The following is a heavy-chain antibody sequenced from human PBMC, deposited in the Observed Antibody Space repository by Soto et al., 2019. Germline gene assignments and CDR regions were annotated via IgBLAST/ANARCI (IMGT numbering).Heavy chain of an antibody. CDR3: ARLESRSGWFPDS. CDR2: ISGSGDTT. D-gene: IGHD6-19*01. Sequence: GGSLRLSCAASGFTFSNNAMSWVRQAPGKGLEWVSPISGSGDTTYYADSVKGRFTISRDNSKNALYLQMNSLRAEDTAVYYCARLESRSGWFPDSWGQGTLVTVSS. V-gene: IGHV3-23*01. J-gene: IGHJ4*02. CDR1: GFTFSNNA.